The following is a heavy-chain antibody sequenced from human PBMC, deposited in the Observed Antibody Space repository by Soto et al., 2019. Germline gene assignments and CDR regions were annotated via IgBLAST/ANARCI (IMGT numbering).Heavy chain of an antibody. CDR2: IYYSGST. V-gene: IGHV4-39*01. Sequence: SETLSLTCTVSGGSISSSSYYWGWIRQPPGKGLEWIGSIYYSGSTYYNPSLKSRVTISVDTSKNQFSLKLSSVTAADMAVYYCVRVVPAAEYYFDYWGQGTLVTVSS. CDR3: VRVVPAAEYYFDY. CDR1: GGSISSSSYY. J-gene: IGHJ4*02. D-gene: IGHD2-2*01.